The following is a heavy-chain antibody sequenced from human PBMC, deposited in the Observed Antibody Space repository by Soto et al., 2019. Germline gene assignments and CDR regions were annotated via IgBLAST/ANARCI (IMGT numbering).Heavy chain of an antibody. D-gene: IGHD5-12*01. J-gene: IGHJ4*02. Sequence: QVQLVQSGGEVKKPGASVTVSCKASGYTFINYHITWVRQAPGQGLEWMAWINTYNGMTDYAQRFQGRVIMTRDTSTRTAYMELRNLGSDDTAVYFCAKSPRGEMATDWGQGTLVTVSS. CDR2: INTYNGMT. V-gene: IGHV1-18*01. CDR3: AKSPRGEMATD. CDR1: GYTFINYH.